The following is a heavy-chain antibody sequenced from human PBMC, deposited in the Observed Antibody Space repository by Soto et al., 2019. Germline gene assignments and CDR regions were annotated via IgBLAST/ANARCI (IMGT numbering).Heavy chain of an antibody. CDR2: IYHSGST. CDR1: GGSISSSNW. V-gene: IGHV4-4*02. J-gene: IGHJ5*02. CDR3: ARGAYCGGDRYSSDRGLNWFDP. D-gene: IGHD2-21*02. Sequence: SETLSLTCAVSGGSISSSNWWSWVRQPQGKGLEWIGEIYHSGSTNYNPSLKSRVTISVDKSKNQFSLKLSSVTAADTAVYYCARGAYCGGDRYSSDRGLNWFDPWGQGTLVTVSS.